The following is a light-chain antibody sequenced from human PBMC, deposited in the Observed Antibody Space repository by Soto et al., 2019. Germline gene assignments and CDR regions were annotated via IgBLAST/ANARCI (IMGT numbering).Light chain of an antibody. Sequence: AIRMTHSPSSLSASTLYIVTITCRPSQGISIYLALYKQKPGKATKLLIYAASTLQRGVTSRFSGSGSGIGFNLTISCLQSEDFATYYCQNTYSTPITFGQGTRLEIK. CDR3: QNTYSTPIT. J-gene: IGKJ5*01. CDR2: AAS. V-gene: IGKV1-8*01. CDR1: QGISIY.